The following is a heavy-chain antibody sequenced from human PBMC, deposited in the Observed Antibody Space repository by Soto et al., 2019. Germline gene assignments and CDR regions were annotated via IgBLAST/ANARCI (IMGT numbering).Heavy chain of an antibody. CDR3: ARRYCSSASCYPSVTIFGAVITYFDY. CDR1: GGSFSGYY. V-gene: IGHV4-34*01. Sequence: QVQLQQWGAGLLKPSETLSLTCTVYGGSFSGYYWSWIRQPPGKGLEWSGEINHSGSTNYNPSLKSLVTISVDTSKNQFSLKLNSVIAADTAVYHCARRYCSSASCYPSVTIFGAVITYFDYWGQGTLVTVSS. J-gene: IGHJ4*02. D-gene: IGHD2-2*01. CDR2: INHSGST.